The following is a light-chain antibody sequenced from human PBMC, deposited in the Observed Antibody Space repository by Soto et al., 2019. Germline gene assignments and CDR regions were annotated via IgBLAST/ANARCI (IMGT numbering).Light chain of an antibody. CDR2: DAS. CDR1: QSVGSY. Sequence: DIVLTQSPGTLSLSPGERATLSCRASQSVGSYLAWYQQKPGQAPRLLIYDASNRAAGIPARFSGSGSGTDFTLTISSLEPEDFAVYYCQQRFIWPPVTFGGGTNVEIK. CDR3: QQRFIWPPVT. J-gene: IGKJ4*01. V-gene: IGKV3-11*01.